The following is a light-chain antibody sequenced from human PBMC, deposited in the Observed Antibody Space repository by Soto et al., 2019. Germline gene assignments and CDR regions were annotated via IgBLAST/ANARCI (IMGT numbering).Light chain of an antibody. CDR1: QSISIY. V-gene: IGKV1-39*01. CDR3: QQSYNTLALT. CDR2: AAF. Sequence: DIQMTQSPSSLSASVGDRVTITCRSSQSISIYLNWYQQKPGKAPKLLIYAAFNLHSGVPSRFSGSGSGTDFTLTISSLQPEDFATYYCQQSYNTLALTFGGGTKVEIK. J-gene: IGKJ4*01.